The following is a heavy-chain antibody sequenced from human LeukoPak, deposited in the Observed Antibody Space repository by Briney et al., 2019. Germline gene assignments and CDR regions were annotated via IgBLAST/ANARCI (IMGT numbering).Heavy chain of an antibody. CDR3: ARARAGGCSGGSCYLGDY. Sequence: SVKVSCKASGGTFSSYAISWVRQAPGQGLEWMGGIIPIFGTANYAQKFQGRVTITADKSTSAAYMELSSLRSEDTAVYYCARARAGGCSGGSCYLGDYWGQGTLVTVSS. V-gene: IGHV1-69*06. D-gene: IGHD2-15*01. CDR2: IIPIFGTA. CDR1: GGTFSSYA. J-gene: IGHJ4*02.